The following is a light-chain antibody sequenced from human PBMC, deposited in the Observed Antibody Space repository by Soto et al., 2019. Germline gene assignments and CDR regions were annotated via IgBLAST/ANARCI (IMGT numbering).Light chain of an antibody. CDR1: QSLSTN. CDR2: GAA. V-gene: IGKV1-12*01. Sequence: DIQMTQSPSSVSASVGDRVAITCRASQSLSTNLVWYQQKPGEAPKLLISGAANLQSGVPTRFSGSGSGTDFTLTISSLQPEDFATYSCQQSNPVPLTFGGGTKVEI. CDR3: QQSNPVPLT. J-gene: IGKJ4*01.